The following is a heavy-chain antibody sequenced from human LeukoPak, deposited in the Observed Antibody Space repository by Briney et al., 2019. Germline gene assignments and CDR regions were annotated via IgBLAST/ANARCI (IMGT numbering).Heavy chain of an antibody. CDR1: GYTFTSYD. V-gene: IGHV1-8*03. CDR3: ARGTQWLGGTYYYYYMDV. CDR2: MNPNSGNT. Sequence: ASVKVSCKASGYTFTSYDINWVRQATGQGLEWMGWMNPNSGNTGYAQKFQGRVTITRNTSISTAYMELSSLRSEDTAVYYCARGTQWLGGTYYYYYMDVWGKGTTVTVSS. D-gene: IGHD6-19*01. J-gene: IGHJ6*03.